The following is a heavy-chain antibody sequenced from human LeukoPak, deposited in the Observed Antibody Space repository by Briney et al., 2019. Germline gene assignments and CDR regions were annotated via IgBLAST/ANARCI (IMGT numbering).Heavy chain of an antibody. CDR2: IRYDGSNK. CDR1: GFTLSSYG. V-gene: IGHV3-30*02. D-gene: IGHD6-19*01. CDR3: AKALGSIAVAGDY. Sequence: GGTLRLSCAASGFTLSSYGMSWVRQAPGKGLEWVAFIRYDGSNKYYADSVKGRFTISRDNSKNTLYLQMNSLRAEDTALYYCAKALGSIAVAGDYWGQGTLVTVSS. J-gene: IGHJ4*02.